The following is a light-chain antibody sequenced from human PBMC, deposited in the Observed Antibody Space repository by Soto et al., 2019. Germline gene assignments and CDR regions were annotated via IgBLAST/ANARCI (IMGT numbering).Light chain of an antibody. CDR3: QQYHTTPWT. CDR1: QSVLYNSNNKNY. J-gene: IGKJ1*01. V-gene: IGKV4-1*01. CDR2: WAS. Sequence: DIVMTQSPDSLAVSLGERATINCKSTQSVLYNSNNKNYLAWYQQKPGQPPKLLIYWASTRESGVPDRFSGSGSGTDFTLTITNLQAEDVAIYYCQQYHTTPWTFGQGTKVEVK.